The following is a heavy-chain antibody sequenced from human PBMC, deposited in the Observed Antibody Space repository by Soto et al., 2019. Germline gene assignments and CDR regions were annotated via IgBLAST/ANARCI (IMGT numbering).Heavy chain of an antibody. V-gene: IGHV1-69*13. CDR1: GGTFSSYA. D-gene: IGHD3-10*01. J-gene: IGHJ5*02. CDR3: AREDPTGDWFDP. Sequence: GASVKVSCKASGGTFSSYAISCVRQAPGQGLEWMGGIIPIFGTANYAQKFQGRVTITADESTSTAYMELSSLRSEDTAVYYCAREDPTGDWFDPWGQGTLVTVSS. CDR2: IIPIFGTA.